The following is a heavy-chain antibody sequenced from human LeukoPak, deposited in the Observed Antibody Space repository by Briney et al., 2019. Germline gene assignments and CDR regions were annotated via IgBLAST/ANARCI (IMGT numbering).Heavy chain of an antibody. CDR1: GGSISSSSYY. Sequence: SETLSLTCTVSGGSISSSSYYWGWIRQPPGKGLEWIGSIYYSGSTYYNPSLKSRVTISVDTSKNQFSLKLSSVTAADTAVYYCARALYSYGFDYWGQGTLVTVSS. CDR2: IYYSGST. CDR3: ARALYSYGFDY. V-gene: IGHV4-39*01. D-gene: IGHD5-18*01. J-gene: IGHJ4*02.